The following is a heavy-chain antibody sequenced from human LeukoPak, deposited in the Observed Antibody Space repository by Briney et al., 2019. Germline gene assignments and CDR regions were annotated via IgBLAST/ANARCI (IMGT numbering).Heavy chain of an antibody. CDR2: IYYSGST. V-gene: IGHV4-39*01. J-gene: IGHJ4*02. CDR3: ARGAAFDY. Sequence: SETLSLTCTVSGGSISSSSYYWGWIRQPPGKGLEWIGSIYYSGSTYYNPSLKSRVTISVDTSKNQFSLKLSSVTAADTAVYYCARGAAFDYWGQGTLVTVSS. CDR1: GGSISSSSYY. D-gene: IGHD3-10*01.